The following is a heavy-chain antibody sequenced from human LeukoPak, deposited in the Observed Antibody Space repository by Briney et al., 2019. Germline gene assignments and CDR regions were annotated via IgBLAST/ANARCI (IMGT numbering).Heavy chain of an antibody. CDR2: IYHSGST. J-gene: IGHJ3*02. CDR1: GGSISSYY. V-gene: IGHV4-38-2*02. CDR3: ARGPYSYDSSGAFDI. D-gene: IGHD3-22*01. Sequence: SETLSLTCTVSGGSISSYYWSWIRQPPGKGLEWIGSIYHSGSTYYNPSLKSPVTISVGTFKNQFSLKLSSVTAADTAVYFCARGPYSYDSSGAFDIWGQGTMVTVSS.